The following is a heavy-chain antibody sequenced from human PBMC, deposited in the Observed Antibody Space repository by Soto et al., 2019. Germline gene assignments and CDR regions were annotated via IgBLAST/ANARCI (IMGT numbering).Heavy chain of an antibody. J-gene: IGHJ6*04. CDR3: ARGSATADP. Sequence: DVHLLESGGGLVQRGGSLTLPCTVSGFTSRTYAMKWVRQAPGKGLEWVSPFCGSGETPCYADSVKGRFTISRDRSRYTMPLHVHSLTAGDTAICYCARGSATADPGARGTTVTVSS. CDR1: GFTSRTYA. CDR2: FCGSGETP. V-gene: IGHV3-23*01.